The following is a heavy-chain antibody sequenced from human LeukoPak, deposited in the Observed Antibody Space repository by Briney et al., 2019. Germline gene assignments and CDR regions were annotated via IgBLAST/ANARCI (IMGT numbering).Heavy chain of an antibody. CDR1: GGSFSGYY. V-gene: IGHV4-34*01. D-gene: IGHD3-16*01. CDR2: INHSGST. J-gene: IGHJ3*02. Sequence: SETLSLTCAVYGGSFSGYYWSWIRQPPGKGLEWIGEINHSGSTNYNPSLKSRVTISVDTSKNQFSLKLSSVTAADTAVYYCARLWVADAFDIWGQGTMVTVSS. CDR3: ARLWVADAFDI.